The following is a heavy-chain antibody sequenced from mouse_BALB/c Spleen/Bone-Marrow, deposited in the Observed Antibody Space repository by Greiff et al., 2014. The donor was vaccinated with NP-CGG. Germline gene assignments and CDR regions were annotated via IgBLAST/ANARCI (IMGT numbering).Heavy chain of an antibody. V-gene: IGHV3-2*02. J-gene: IGHJ4*01. CDR2: ICYYGIT. Sequence: VQLKESGPSLVKPSQSLSLTCTVTGYSITSDFAWNWIRQFPGNKLEWMGYICYYGITSYNPSLKSRITITRDTSKNQFFLQLNSVTSEDTATYYCARSYYAMDYWGQGISVTVSS. CDR3: ARSYYAMDY. CDR1: GYSITSDFA.